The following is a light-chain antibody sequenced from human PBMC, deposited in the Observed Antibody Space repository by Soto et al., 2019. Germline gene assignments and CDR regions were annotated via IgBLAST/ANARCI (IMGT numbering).Light chain of an antibody. CDR2: EVT. Sequence: QSALTQPPSASGSPGQSVTISCTGTSGDVGGYYYVSWYQHHPGKVPKLIIYEVTKRPSGVPDRFSGSKSGNTASLTVSGLQAADEADYYCMSYVGSNIFVFGTGTKLTVL. V-gene: IGLV2-8*01. J-gene: IGLJ1*01. CDR1: SGDVGGYYY. CDR3: MSYVGSNIFV.